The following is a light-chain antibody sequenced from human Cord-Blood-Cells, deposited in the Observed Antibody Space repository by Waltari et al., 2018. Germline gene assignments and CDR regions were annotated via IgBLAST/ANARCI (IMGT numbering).Light chain of an antibody. J-gene: IGKJ2*01. CDR1: QSVLYISNNKNY. CDR3: QQYYSTPYT. Sequence: DLVMTQSPDSLAVSLGERATINCKSSQSVLYISNNKNYLAWYQQKPGQPPKLLIYWASTRESGVPDRFSGSGSGTDFTLTISSLQAEDVAVYYCQQYYSTPYTFGQGTKLEIK. CDR2: WAS. V-gene: IGKV4-1*01.